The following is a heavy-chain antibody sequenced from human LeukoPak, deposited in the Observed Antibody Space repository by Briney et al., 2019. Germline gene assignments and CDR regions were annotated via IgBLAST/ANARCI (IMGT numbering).Heavy chain of an antibody. J-gene: IGHJ4*02. CDR3: ARVTSGSSYRPFDY. D-gene: IGHD3-10*01. Sequence: GGSLRLSCAASGFTFSSYWMSWVRQAPGKGLEWGANIKQDGSEKYYVDSVKGRFTISRDNAKNSLYLQMNSLRAEDTAVYYCARVTSGSSYRPFDYWGQGTLVTVSS. V-gene: IGHV3-7*01. CDR1: GFTFSSYW. CDR2: IKQDGSEK.